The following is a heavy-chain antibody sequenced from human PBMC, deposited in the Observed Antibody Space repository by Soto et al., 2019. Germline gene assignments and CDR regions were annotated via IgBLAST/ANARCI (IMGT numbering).Heavy chain of an antibody. CDR3: AYLPCSGGSCYWFSYSGMDV. Sequence: QITLKESGPTLVKPTQTLTLTCTFSGFSLSTSGVGVAWIRQPPGKARAWLALIYWDDDKRYRPSLETRLTITKDTSKNQVVLTMNNMDSVDTATYYCAYLPCSGGSCYWFSYSGMDVWGQGTTVTVSS. J-gene: IGHJ6*02. CDR2: IYWDDDK. V-gene: IGHV2-5*02. CDR1: GFSLSTSGVG. D-gene: IGHD2-15*01.